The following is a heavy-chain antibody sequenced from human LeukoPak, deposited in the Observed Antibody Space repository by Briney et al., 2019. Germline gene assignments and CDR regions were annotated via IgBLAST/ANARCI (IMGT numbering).Heavy chain of an antibody. V-gene: IGHV2-5*01. CDR3: AHIVEAAMASYNWFDP. CDR2: IYWNDDK. Sequence: ESGPTLVNPTQTLTLTCTFSGFSLSTSGVGVGWIRQPPGKALEWLALIYWNDDKRYSPSLKSRLTITKDTSKNQVVLTMTNMDPVDTATYYCAHIVEAAMASYNWFDPWGRGTLVTVSS. D-gene: IGHD5-18*01. CDR1: GFSLSTSGVG. J-gene: IGHJ5*02.